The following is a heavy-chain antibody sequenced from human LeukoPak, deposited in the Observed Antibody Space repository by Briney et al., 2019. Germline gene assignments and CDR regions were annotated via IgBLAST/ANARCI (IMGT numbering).Heavy chain of an antibody. CDR3: ARGRDYYDSSGYYNWFDP. CDR2: INHSGST. D-gene: IGHD3-22*01. Sequence: SETLSLTCAVYGGSFSGYYWSWIRQPPGKGLEWIGEINHSGSTNYNPSLKSRVTISVDTSKNQFSLKLSSVTAADTAVYYCARGRDYYDSSGYYNWFDPWGQGTLVIVSS. J-gene: IGHJ5*02. V-gene: IGHV4-34*01. CDR1: GGSFSGYY.